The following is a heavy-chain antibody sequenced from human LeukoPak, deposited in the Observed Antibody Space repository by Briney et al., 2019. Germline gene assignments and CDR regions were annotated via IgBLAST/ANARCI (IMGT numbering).Heavy chain of an antibody. CDR1: GGSFSGYY. CDR3: ARGRGYDSSGSTQPKNFDY. V-gene: IGHV4-34*01. CDR2: INHSGST. J-gene: IGHJ4*02. D-gene: IGHD3-22*01. Sequence: PSETLSLTCAVYGGSFSGYYWSWIRQPPGKGLEWIGEINHSGSTNYNPSLKSRVTISVDTSKNQFSLKLSSVTAADTAVYYCARGRGYDSSGSTQPKNFDYWGQGTLVTVSS.